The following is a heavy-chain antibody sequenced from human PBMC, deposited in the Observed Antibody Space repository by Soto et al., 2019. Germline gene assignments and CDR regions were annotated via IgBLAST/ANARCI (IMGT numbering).Heavy chain of an antibody. Sequence: SETLSLTCTVSGASLSSGGYYWNWIRQHPGKGLEWIGYIYFDGMTYYNPSLESRVTMSIDASKNQFSLHLSSVTAADTAVYYCARDRYGDYYAYWGQGLLVTVS. CDR1: GASLSSGGYY. CDR2: IYFDGMT. V-gene: IGHV4-31*03. D-gene: IGHD3-22*01. J-gene: IGHJ4*02. CDR3: ARDRYGDYYAY.